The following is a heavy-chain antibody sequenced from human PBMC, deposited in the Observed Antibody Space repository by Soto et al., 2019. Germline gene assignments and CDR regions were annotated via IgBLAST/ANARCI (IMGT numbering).Heavy chain of an antibody. CDR3: AHSPAPRVYFQH. J-gene: IGHJ1*01. Sequence: GPTLVNPTQTLTLTCVFSGFSLNTGGVTVGWIRQPPGKALEWVALIYWDDGKRYSPSLKSRLTITKETSRNQVVLTMTNVDPEDTATYFCAHSPAPRVYFQHWGEGTLVTVSS. V-gene: IGHV2-5*02. CDR1: GFSLNTGGVT. CDR2: IYWDDGK. D-gene: IGHD3-10*01.